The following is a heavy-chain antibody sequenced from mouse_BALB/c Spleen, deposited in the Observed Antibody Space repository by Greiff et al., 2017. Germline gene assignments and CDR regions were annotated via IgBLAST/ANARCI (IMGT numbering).Heavy chain of an antibody. J-gene: IGHJ3*01. CDR1: GFTFTDYY. CDR2: IRNKANGYTT. V-gene: IGHV7-3*02. CDR3: ARDKTFAY. Sequence: EVQVVESGGGLVQPGGSLRLSCATSGFTFTDYYMSWVRQPPGKALEWLGFIRNKANGYTTEYSASVKGRFTISRDNSQSILYLQMNTLRAEDSATYYCARDKTFAYWGQGTLVTVSA.